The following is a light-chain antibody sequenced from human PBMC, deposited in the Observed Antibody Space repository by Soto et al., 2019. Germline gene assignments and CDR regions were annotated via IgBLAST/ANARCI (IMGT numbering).Light chain of an antibody. CDR2: GAS. V-gene: IGKV3-20*01. CDR1: ESVSNDH. CDR3: QQYGRTPPT. J-gene: IGKJ1*01. Sequence: EIVLTQSPGTLSLSPGERATLSCRASESVSNDHLAWYQRKPGQAPRLLIYGASYRPTDIPYRFSGRGSGTDFTLTIARLEADDFAVYICQQYGRTPPTFGLGTKVEI.